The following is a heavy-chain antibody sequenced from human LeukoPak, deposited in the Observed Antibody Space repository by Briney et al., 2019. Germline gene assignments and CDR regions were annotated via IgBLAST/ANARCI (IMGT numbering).Heavy chain of an antibody. V-gene: IGHV1-2*02. D-gene: IGHD3-10*01. CDR2: INPNSGGT. J-gene: IGHJ4*02. CDR3: ARGPTAIVVRGVIYFDY. CDR1: GYTFTGYY. Sequence: ASVKVSCKASGYTFTGYYMHWVRQAPGQGLEWMGWINPNSGGTNYAQKFQGRVTMTRDTSISTAYMELSRLRSDDTAVYYCARGPTAIVVRGVIYFDYWGQGTLVTVSS.